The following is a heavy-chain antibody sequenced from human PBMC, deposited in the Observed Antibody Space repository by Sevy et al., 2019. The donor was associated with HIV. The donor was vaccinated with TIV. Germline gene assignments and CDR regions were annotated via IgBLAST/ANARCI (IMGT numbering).Heavy chain of an antibody. V-gene: IGHV3-53*01. J-gene: IGHJ3*02. CDR2: IYSGDST. CDR3: ARARYYGAAGAFDI. D-gene: IGHD4-17*01. CDR1: GFTVSSNY. Sequence: GSLRLSCAASGFTVSSNYMSWVRQAPGKGLEWVSVIYSGDSTYYADSVKGRFTISRDNSKNTLYLQMNSLRAEDTAVYYCARARYYGAAGAFDIWGQGTMVTVSS.